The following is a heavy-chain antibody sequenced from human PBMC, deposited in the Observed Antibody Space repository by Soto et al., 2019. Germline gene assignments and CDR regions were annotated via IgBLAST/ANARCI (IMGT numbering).Heavy chain of an antibody. J-gene: IGHJ5*02. Sequence: QVQLVQSGAEVRKPGASVKVSCKASGYTFTSYDINWVRQATGQGLEYLGWMSPNSGNTGYVQKFQGRVTMTWDTSLHTAYMELSSLRSEDTAVYFCARGVKYGAYSRWFDPWGQGTLVTVSS. D-gene: IGHD4-17*01. CDR3: ARGVKYGAYSRWFDP. CDR2: MSPNSGNT. V-gene: IGHV1-8*01. CDR1: GYTFTSYD.